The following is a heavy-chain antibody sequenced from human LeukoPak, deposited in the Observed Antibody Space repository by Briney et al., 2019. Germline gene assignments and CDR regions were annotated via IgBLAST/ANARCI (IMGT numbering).Heavy chain of an antibody. CDR2: IKQDGSEK. CDR3: AREASSSGWFSFDP. D-gene: IGHD6-19*01. Sequence: GGSLRVSCAASGFTFNSYWMSWVRQAQGKGLEWVANIKQDGSEKYYVDSVKGRFTISRDNAKNSLYLQMNSLRAEDTAVYYCAREASSSGWFSFDPWGQGTLVTVSS. J-gene: IGHJ5*02. V-gene: IGHV3-7*01. CDR1: GFTFNSYW.